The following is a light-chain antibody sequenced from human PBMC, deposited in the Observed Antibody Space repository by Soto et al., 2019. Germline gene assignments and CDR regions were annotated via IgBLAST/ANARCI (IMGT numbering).Light chain of an antibody. Sequence: DILLTQTPHSLSVTPGQAASISCTSAQRLLHNDGKTYLYWYLQKPGQPPQLLIYEVSKRFSGVPDRFSGSGSGTDFTLQISRVAAKDVGTYYCLQSLQLPVTFGQGTRLDIK. J-gene: IGKJ5*01. V-gene: IGKV2D-29*01. CDR1: QRLLHNDGKTY. CDR2: EVS. CDR3: LQSLQLPVT.